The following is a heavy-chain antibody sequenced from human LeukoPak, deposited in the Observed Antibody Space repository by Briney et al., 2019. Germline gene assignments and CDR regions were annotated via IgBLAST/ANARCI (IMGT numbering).Heavy chain of an antibody. Sequence: PSETLSLTCTVSGGSISSYYWSWIRQPPGKGLEWIGYIYYSGSTNYNPSLKSRVTISVDTSKNQFSLKLSSVTAADTAVYYCARGSLIAVAGYDYWGQGTLVTVSS. CDR2: IYYSGST. D-gene: IGHD6-19*01. V-gene: IGHV4-59*08. CDR1: GGSISSYY. CDR3: ARGSLIAVAGYDY. J-gene: IGHJ4*02.